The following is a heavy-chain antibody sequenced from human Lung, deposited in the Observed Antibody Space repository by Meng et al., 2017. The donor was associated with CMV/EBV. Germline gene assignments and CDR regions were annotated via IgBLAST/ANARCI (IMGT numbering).Heavy chain of an antibody. CDR2: IIPILGIA. CDR3: ARAIIRGVPAVDYYYGMDV. V-gene: IGHV1-69*10. CDR1: GGTFSSYA. J-gene: IGHJ6*02. D-gene: IGHD2-2*01. Sequence: SXXVSXKASGGTFSSYAISWVRQAPGQGLEWMGGIIPILGIANYAQKFQGRVTITADKSTSTAYMELSSLRSEDTAVYYCARAIIRGVPAVDYYYGMDVWXQGTXVTV.